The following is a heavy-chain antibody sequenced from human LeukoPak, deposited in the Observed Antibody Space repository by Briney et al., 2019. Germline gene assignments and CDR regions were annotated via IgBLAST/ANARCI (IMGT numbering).Heavy chain of an antibody. CDR3: ARIRPGSSELPYYFDY. Sequence: SETLSLTCTVSGGSISSYYWSWIRQPPGKGLEWIGYIYYSGSTNYNPSLKSRVTISVDTSKNQFSLKLSSVTAADTAVHYCARIRPGSSELPYYFDYWGQGTLVTVSS. D-gene: IGHD1-26*01. CDR2: IYYSGST. CDR1: GGSISSYY. V-gene: IGHV4-59*08. J-gene: IGHJ4*02.